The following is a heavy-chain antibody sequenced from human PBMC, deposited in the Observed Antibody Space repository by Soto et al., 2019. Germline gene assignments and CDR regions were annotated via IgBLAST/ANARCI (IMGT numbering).Heavy chain of an antibody. V-gene: IGHV3-21*01. CDR2: ISTTTYI. D-gene: IGHD3-3*01. J-gene: IGHJ6*02. Sequence: EVQLVESGGGLVKPGGSLRLSCAASGFTFSTFTMNWVRQAPGKGLEWLSSISTTTYIYYADSVRGRFTISRDNAKNSLYLHITSLRADATAVYYCARDSATLFGGGMDVWGQGTTVTVCS. CDR3: ARDSATLFGGGMDV. CDR1: GFTFSTFT.